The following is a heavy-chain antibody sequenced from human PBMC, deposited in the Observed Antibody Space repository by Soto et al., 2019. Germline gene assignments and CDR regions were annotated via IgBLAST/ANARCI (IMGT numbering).Heavy chain of an antibody. CDR3: AKGSGQPSWFDP. Sequence: GGSLRLSCAASGFTFSSYWMSWVRQAPGKGLEWVANIKQDGSEKYYVDSVKGRFTISRDNSKNTLYLQMNSLRAEDTAVYYCAKGSGQPSWFDPWGQGTLVTVSS. D-gene: IGHD2-15*01. CDR1: GFTFSSYW. V-gene: IGHV3-7*03. CDR2: IKQDGSEK. J-gene: IGHJ5*02.